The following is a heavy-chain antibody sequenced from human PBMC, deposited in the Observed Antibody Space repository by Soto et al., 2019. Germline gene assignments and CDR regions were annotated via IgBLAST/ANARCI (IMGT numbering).Heavy chain of an antibody. J-gene: IGHJ4*02. CDR3: ARRPYGTDWTGYFDQ. CDR1: GFSISSGYY. CDR2: IYHSGST. V-gene: IGHV4-38-2*01. Sequence: AETLSLTCDVSGFSISSGYYWGWIRQPPGKGLEWIGSIYHSGSTYYNPSLKGRVTISVDTSKNQFSLKLSSVTAADTAVYYCARRPYGTDWTGYFDQWGQGTLVTVSS. D-gene: IGHD3-9*01.